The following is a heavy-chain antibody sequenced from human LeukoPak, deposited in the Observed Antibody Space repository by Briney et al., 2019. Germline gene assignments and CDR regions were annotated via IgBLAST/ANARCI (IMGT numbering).Heavy chain of an antibody. D-gene: IGHD6-19*01. Sequence: GGSLRLSCAAPGFMFHDYAIHWVRQAPGKGLEWVSLISGDGGSTFYADSVKGRFTISRDNSKNSLYLQMNSPRSDDTALYYCARESESSGWYDYWGQGTLVTVSS. CDR1: GFMFHDYA. CDR2: ISGDGGST. V-gene: IGHV3-43*02. CDR3: ARESESSGWYDY. J-gene: IGHJ4*02.